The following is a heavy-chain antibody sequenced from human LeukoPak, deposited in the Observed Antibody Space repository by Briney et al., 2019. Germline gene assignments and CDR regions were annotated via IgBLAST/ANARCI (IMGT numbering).Heavy chain of an antibody. CDR1: GYTFTSYN. V-gene: IGHV1-8*01. CDR3: VRHYYDYVAFDI. CDR2: VSPHNGDT. J-gene: IGHJ3*02. Sequence: ASVKVPCKASGYTFTSYNINWFRQAPGRGFEWLGFVSPHNGDTGYTQNFQGRVTMTRDTSINTAYMELSGLRSEDTAVYYCVRHYYDYVAFDIWGQGTMVIVSS. D-gene: IGHD3-22*01.